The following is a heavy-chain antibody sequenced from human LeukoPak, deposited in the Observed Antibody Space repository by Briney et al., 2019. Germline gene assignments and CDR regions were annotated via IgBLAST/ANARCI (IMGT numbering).Heavy chain of an antibody. CDR1: GGSISSYY. D-gene: IGHD4-23*01. CDR3: ARESVVTWGGPNAFDI. V-gene: IGHV4-59*01. Sequence: SETLSLTCTVSGGSISSYYWSWIRQPPGKGLEWIGYIYYSGSTNYNPSLKSRVTISLDTSKNQFSLKLNSVTAADTAVYYCARESVVTWGGPNAFDIRGQGTMVTVSS. CDR2: IYYSGST. J-gene: IGHJ3*02.